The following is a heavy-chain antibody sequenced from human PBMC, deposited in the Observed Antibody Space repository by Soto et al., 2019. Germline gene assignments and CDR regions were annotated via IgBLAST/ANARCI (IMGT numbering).Heavy chain of an antibody. CDR2: ISPYNGNT. Sequence: QVQLLQSGAEVKKPGASVKVSCQTSGYTFNGYSISWVRQAPGQGLECMGWISPYNGNTNTAQRFQGRVTMTTDTSTRTAYMELTNLKFVDPAVYYCASVDRSIWWAFDDWGQGTLVTVSS. CDR3: ASVDRSIWWAFDD. V-gene: IGHV1-18*04. CDR1: GYTFNGYS. J-gene: IGHJ4*02. D-gene: IGHD3-3*02.